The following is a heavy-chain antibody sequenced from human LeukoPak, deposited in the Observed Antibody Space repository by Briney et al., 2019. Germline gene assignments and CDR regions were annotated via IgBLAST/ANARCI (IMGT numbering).Heavy chain of an antibody. CDR1: GFTFSNYW. CDR3: ARDLDTYVVLIAYDVFDI. Sequence: GGSLRLSCGGFGFTFSNYWMTWARQAPGKGLEWVANIKPDGSEKHYVDSVEGRFTISRDNAKNSLYLQMNSLRAEDTAVYYCARDLDTYVVLIAYDVFDIWGQGTMVTVS. D-gene: IGHD2-21*01. J-gene: IGHJ3*02. CDR2: IKPDGSEK. V-gene: IGHV3-7*01.